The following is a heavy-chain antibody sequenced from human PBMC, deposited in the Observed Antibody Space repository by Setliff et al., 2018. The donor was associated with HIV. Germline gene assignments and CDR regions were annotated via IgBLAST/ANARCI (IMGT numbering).Heavy chain of an antibody. V-gene: IGHV4-39*07. CDR1: GGSISTTNYY. J-gene: IGHJ5*02. Sequence: ETLSLTCSVSGGSISTTNYYWGWVRQPPEKGLEWIGIIYYRGSAYYDLSLKSRVTLSVDTSKNSFSLNLTSVTAADTAVYFCARARGPPLPVLDLWGQETLVTVSS. CDR3: ARARGPPLPVLDL. CDR2: IYYRGSA. D-gene: IGHD3-10*01.